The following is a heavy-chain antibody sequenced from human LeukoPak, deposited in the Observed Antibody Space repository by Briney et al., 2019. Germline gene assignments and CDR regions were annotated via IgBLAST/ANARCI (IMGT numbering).Heavy chain of an antibody. J-gene: IGHJ4*02. V-gene: IGHV2-5*01. D-gene: IGHD5-24*01. Sequence: SGPTLVNPTQTLTLTCTFSGFSFSTSGVGVVWIRQPPGKGLEWLALINSNDDKRYRPSLKSRLTITKDTSKNQVILTMTNMDPVDTATYYCAHRRSGMGSIFFDSWGQGTPVSVSS. CDR3: AHRRSGMGSIFFDS. CDR2: INSNDDK. CDR1: GFSFSTSGVG.